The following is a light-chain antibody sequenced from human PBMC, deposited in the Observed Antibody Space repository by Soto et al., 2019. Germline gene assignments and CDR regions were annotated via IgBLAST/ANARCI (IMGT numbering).Light chain of an antibody. V-gene: IGLV2-23*01. J-gene: IGLJ2*01. CDR3: CSYAGFSTVI. Sequence: QSALTQPASVSGSRGQSITISCTGTSSDVGNYNLVSWYQQYPGKAPKLMIYEDIKRSSGVSPRFSGTKCGSTAPLTISGLQAEDEANYYCCSYAGFSTVIFGGGTKLTVL. CDR2: EDI. CDR1: SSDVGNYNL.